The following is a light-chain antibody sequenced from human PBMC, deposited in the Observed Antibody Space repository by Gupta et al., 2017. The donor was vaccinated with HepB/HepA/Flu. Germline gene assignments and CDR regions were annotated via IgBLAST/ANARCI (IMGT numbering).Light chain of an antibody. CDR1: QSLVHFNGNTY. J-gene: IGKJ4*01. V-gene: IGKV2-30*02. CDR3: MQATQSPLT. Sequence: DIGMTQSPLSLSVNLGQPASVSCRSCQSLVHFNGNTYLNWFHQGPGQPPRRLIYEVSNRDSGVPDRFRGSGSGTDFTLTISRVEAEDVGVDYCMQATQSPLTFGGGTKVEIK. CDR2: EVS.